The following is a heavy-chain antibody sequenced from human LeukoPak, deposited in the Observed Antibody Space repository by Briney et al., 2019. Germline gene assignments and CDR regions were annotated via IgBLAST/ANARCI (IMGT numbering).Heavy chain of an antibody. CDR3: AARSSWYDYYYYVDV. J-gene: IGHJ6*03. CDR1: GFTFSSYW. CDR2: IKQDGSEK. D-gene: IGHD6-13*01. V-gene: IGHV3-7*01. Sequence: GGSLRLSCAASGFTFSSYWMSWVRQAPGKGLEWVANIKQDGSEKYYVDSVKGRFTISRDNAKNSLYLQMNSLRAEDTAVYYCAARSSWYDYYYYVDVWGKGTTVTVSS.